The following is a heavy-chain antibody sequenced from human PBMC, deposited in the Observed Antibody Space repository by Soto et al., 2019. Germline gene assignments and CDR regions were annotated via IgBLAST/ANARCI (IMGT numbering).Heavy chain of an antibody. V-gene: IGHV3-23*01. Sequence: GGSLRLSCAASGFTLDSYVMNWVRQAPGKGLEWVSGISDSGGSTYYIDSVKGRFTISRDNSKSTLYLHVNSLRAEDTAVYYCAKEEIGDEAYFDYWGQGTLVTVSS. CDR1: GFTLDSYV. CDR3: AKEEIGDEAYFDY. CDR2: ISDSGGST. J-gene: IGHJ4*02.